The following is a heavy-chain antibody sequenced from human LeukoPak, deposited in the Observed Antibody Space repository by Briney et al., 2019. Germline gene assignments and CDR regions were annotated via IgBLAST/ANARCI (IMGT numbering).Heavy chain of an antibody. CDR2: ISSSGSTI. Sequence: GGSLRLSCAASGFTFSSYEMNWVRQAPGKGLEWVSYISSSGSTIYYADSVKGRFTISRDNAKTSLYLQVNSLSPEDTALYYCARARRGSSYYFDYWGQGTLVTVSS. CDR3: ARARRGSSYYFDY. CDR1: GFTFSSYE. J-gene: IGHJ4*02. D-gene: IGHD3-10*01. V-gene: IGHV3-48*03.